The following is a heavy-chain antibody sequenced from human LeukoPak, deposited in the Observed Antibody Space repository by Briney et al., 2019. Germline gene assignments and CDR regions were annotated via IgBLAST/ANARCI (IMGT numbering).Heavy chain of an antibody. V-gene: IGHV3-21*01. Sequence: GGSLRLSCAASGFTLSSYSMNWVRQAPGKGLEWVSSISSSSSYRYYADSVKGRFTISRDNAKNSLYLQMNSLRAEDTAVYYCARDPVYYFDSSGYYVYWGQGTLVTVSS. J-gene: IGHJ4*02. D-gene: IGHD3-22*01. CDR1: GFTLSSYS. CDR2: ISSSSSYR. CDR3: ARDPVYYFDSSGYYVY.